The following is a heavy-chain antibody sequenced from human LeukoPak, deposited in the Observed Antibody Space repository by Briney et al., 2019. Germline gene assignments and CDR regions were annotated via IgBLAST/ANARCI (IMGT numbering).Heavy chain of an antibody. Sequence: GGSPRLSCAASGFTFSDYYMSWVRQAPGKGLEWVSFLSGSGEIIYYADSVKGRFTISRDNAKNSLYLQMNSLRAEDTAVYHCARAGQNNWFDPWGQGTLVTVSS. CDR3: ARAGQNNWFDP. J-gene: IGHJ5*02. V-gene: IGHV3-11*01. CDR1: GFTFSDYY. CDR2: LSGSGEII.